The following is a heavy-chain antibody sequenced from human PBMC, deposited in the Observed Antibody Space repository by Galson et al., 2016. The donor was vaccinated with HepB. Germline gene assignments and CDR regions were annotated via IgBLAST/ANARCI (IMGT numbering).Heavy chain of an antibody. V-gene: IGHV1-2*06. J-gene: IGHJ4*02. Sequence: SVKVSCKASGYTFTVYYMHWVRQAPGQGLEWMGRINPNSGDTNFAQNFRGRVTMTRDTSISTAYMELSRLRSDDTAVYYCARIGSNHNFDYWGQGTLVTVSS. CDR2: INPNSGDT. D-gene: IGHD2-15*01. CDR3: ARIGSNHNFDY. CDR1: GYTFTVYY.